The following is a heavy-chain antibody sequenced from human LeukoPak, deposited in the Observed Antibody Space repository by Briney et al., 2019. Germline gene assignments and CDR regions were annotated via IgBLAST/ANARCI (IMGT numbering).Heavy chain of an antibody. Sequence: SETLSLTCTVSRGSISSGEYYWSWIRQPPGKGLEWIGYIYYNGNTYYNPSLKSRITISVDTTKNQFSLRLSSVTAADTAVYYCARIRSSFYFDSNGSTDYWGQGTLVTVSS. J-gene: IGHJ4*02. V-gene: IGHV4-30-4*01. D-gene: IGHD3-22*01. CDR2: IYYNGNT. CDR1: RGSISSGEYY. CDR3: ARIRSSFYFDSNGSTDY.